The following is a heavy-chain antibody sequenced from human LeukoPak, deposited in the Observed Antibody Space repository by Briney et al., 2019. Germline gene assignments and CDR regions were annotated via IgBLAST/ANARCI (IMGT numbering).Heavy chain of an antibody. D-gene: IGHD2-8*01. CDR2: ISYSTST. CDR1: GVTISSYY. J-gene: IGHJ3*02. CDR3: ARHRQYDADVFDI. Sequence: SETLSLTCTVSGVTISSYYWSWLRQPPGKGQEWIGYISYSTSTKYNPSLKSRVTISIDTSKKQFSLNLSSVTAGDTAVYYCARHRQYDADVFDIWGEGTMVTVSS. V-gene: IGHV4-59*08.